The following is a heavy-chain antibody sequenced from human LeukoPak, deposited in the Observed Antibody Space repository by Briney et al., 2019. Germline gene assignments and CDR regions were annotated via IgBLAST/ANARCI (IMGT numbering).Heavy chain of an antibody. CDR3: ARAESSGWETYYYYYGMDV. D-gene: IGHD6-19*01. J-gene: IGHJ6*02. V-gene: IGHV3-13*01. Sequence: PGGSLRLSCAASGFTFSSYDIHWVRQATGKGLEWVSAIGTAGDTYYPGSVKGRFTISRENAKNCLYLQMNSLRAGDTAVYYCARAESSGWETYYYYYGMDVWGQGTTVTVSS. CDR2: IGTAGDT. CDR1: GFTFSSYD.